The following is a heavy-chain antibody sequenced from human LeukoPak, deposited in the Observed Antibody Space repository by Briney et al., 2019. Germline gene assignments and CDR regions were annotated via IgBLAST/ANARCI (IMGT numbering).Heavy chain of an antibody. CDR3: ARGLEYCSSTSCYPLFDY. J-gene: IGHJ4*02. V-gene: IGHV3-21*01. CDR1: GFTFSSYS. Sequence: GGSLRLSCAASGFTFSSYSMNWVRQAPGKGLEWVSSISSSSSYIYYADSVKGRFTISRDNAKNSLYLQMNSLRAEDTAVYYCARGLEYCSSTSCYPLFDYWGQGTLVTVSS. D-gene: IGHD2-2*01. CDR2: ISSSSSYI.